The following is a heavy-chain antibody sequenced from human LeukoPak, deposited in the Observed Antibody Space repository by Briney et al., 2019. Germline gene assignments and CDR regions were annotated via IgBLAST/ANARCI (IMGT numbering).Heavy chain of an antibody. J-gene: IGHJ3*02. CDR3: ARDRTTIYGDAFDI. CDR2: VYYSGST. Sequence: TSETLSLTCTVSGDSISTYYWSWIRQPPGRGVEWVGYVYYSGSTNYNPSLKSRVTISVDTSKNQFSLKLRSVTAADTAVYYCARDRTTIYGDAFDIWGQGTMVTVSS. CDR1: GDSISTYY. D-gene: IGHD2/OR15-2a*01. V-gene: IGHV4-59*01.